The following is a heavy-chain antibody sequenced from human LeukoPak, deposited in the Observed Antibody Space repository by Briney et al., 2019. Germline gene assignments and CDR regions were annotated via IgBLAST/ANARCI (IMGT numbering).Heavy chain of an antibody. CDR2: ISSSSSYI. CDR1: GFTFSSYS. Sequence: PGGSLRLSCAASGFTFSSYSMNWVRQAPGKGLEWVSSISSSSSYIYYADSVKGRFTISRDNSKNTVYLQMNSLRAEDTAVYYCARDRPDYDILTGYRYYYGMDVWGQGTTVTVSS. CDR3: ARDRPDYDILTGYRYYYGMDV. J-gene: IGHJ6*02. D-gene: IGHD3-9*01. V-gene: IGHV3-21*01.